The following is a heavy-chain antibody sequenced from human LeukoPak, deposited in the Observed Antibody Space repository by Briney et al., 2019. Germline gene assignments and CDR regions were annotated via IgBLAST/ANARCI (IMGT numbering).Heavy chain of an antibody. CDR2: INSDGGGA. J-gene: IGHJ5*02. V-gene: IGHV3-74*01. Sequence: GGSLRLSCAASGITFGNNWMHRVRQGPGKGLVWISRINSDGGGAIYADSVKGRFTVSRDNAKNTLYLQMNSLRAEGTAVYHCARDVPHNWFDTWGQGTLVTVFS. CDR3: ARDVPHNWFDT. CDR1: GITFGNNW.